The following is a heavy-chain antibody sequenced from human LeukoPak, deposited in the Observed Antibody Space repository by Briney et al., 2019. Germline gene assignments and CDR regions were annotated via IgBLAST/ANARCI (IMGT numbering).Heavy chain of an antibody. J-gene: IGHJ4*02. Sequence: GGSLRLSCAASGFTFSSYSMIWVRQAPGKGLEWVSSISSSSNYIYYADSVKGRFTISRDNAKNSLHLQMNSLRAEDTAVYYCARDGGSISSFGYWGQGTLVTVSS. CDR3: ARDGGSISSFGY. CDR2: ISSSSNYI. CDR1: GFTFSSYS. D-gene: IGHD6-13*01. V-gene: IGHV3-21*01.